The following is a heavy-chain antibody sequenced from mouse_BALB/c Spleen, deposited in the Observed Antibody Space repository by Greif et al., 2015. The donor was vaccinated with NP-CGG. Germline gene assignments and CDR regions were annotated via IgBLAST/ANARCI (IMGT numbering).Heavy chain of an antibody. CDR2: SRNKANDYTT. Sequence: EVQRVESGGGLVQPGGSLRLSCAASGFTFSDFYMEWVRQPPGKRLEWIAASRNKANDYTTEYSASVKGRFIASRDTSQSILYLQMNALRAEDTAIYYCARDDGYYWYFDVWGAGTTVTVSS. D-gene: IGHD2-2*01. J-gene: IGHJ1*01. V-gene: IGHV7-1*02. CDR1: GFTFSDFY. CDR3: ARDDGYYWYFDV.